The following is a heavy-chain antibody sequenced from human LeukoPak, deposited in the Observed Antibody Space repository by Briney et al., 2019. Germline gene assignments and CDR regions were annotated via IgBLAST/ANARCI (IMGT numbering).Heavy chain of an antibody. Sequence: GGSLRLSCAASGFTFDDYAMHWVRQAPGKGLEWVSLITGDGGSTYYADSVKGRFTISRDNSKNSLYLQMNSLRTEDTALCYCAKDFLESSGWYESVDYWGQGTLVTVSS. CDR3: AKDFLESSGWYESVDY. J-gene: IGHJ4*02. CDR1: GFTFDDYA. D-gene: IGHD6-19*01. V-gene: IGHV3-43*02. CDR2: ITGDGGST.